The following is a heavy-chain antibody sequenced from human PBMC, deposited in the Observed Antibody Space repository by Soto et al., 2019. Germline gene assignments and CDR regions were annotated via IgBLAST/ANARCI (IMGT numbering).Heavy chain of an antibody. Sequence: QITLKASGPTLVKPTQTLTLTCTFSGFSLSTSGVGVGWIRQPPGKALEWLALIYWDYDKRYSPSLKSRLTITKDTSKNLVVLTMTNMDPVDTATYYCAHRRSELGYCSSTSCSTDFDYWGQGTLVTVSS. V-gene: IGHV2-5*02. CDR2: IYWDYDK. J-gene: IGHJ4*02. CDR1: GFSLSTSGVG. CDR3: AHRRSELGYCSSTSCSTDFDY. D-gene: IGHD2-2*02.